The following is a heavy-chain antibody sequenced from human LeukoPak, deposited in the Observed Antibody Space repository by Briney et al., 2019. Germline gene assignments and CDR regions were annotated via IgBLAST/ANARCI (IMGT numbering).Heavy chain of an antibody. V-gene: IGHV4-59*01. CDR1: GGPISSYY. CDR2: IYYSGST. Sequence: SETLSLTCTVSGGPISSYYWSWIRQPPGKGLEWIGYIYYSGSTNYNPSLKSRVTISVDTSKNQFSLKLSSVTAADTAVYYCAREGGYGELSQGYNWFDPWGQGTLVTVSS. J-gene: IGHJ5*02. D-gene: IGHD3-10*01. CDR3: AREGGYGELSQGYNWFDP.